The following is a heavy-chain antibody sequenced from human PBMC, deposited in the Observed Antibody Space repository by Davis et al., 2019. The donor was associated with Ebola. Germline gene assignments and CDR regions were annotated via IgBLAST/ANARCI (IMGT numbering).Heavy chain of an antibody. J-gene: IGHJ4*02. CDR3: ARPGRSSSPGY. CDR1: GFTFSSYD. D-gene: IGHD6-13*01. CDR2: ISSSSRSR. V-gene: IGHV3-48*02. Sequence: GESLKISCVASGFTFSSYDMNWVRQSPGKGLEWLADISSSSRSRYYADSVKGRFTISRDNAKNSLYLQMNSLRDDDTAVYYCARPGRSSSPGYWGQGTLVTVSS.